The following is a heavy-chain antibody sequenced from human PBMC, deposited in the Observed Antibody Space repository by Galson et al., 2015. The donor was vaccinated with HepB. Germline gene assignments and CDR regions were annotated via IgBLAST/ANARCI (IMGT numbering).Heavy chain of an antibody. CDR3: ASYPGITIFGVVIKSEHY. Sequence: SVKVSCKASGGTFSSYATSWVRQAPGQGLEWMGGIIPILGIANYAQKFQGRVTITADKSTSTAYMELSSLRSEDTAVYYCASYPGITIFGVVIKSEHYWGQGTLVTVSS. V-gene: IGHV1-69*10. D-gene: IGHD3-3*01. CDR1: GGTFSSYA. J-gene: IGHJ4*02. CDR2: IIPILGIA.